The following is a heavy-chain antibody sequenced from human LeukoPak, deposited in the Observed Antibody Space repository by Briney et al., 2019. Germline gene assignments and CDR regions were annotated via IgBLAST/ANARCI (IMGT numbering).Heavy chain of an antibody. Sequence: SETLSLICTVSGGSISSGSYYWSWIQQPAGKGLEWIGRIYTSGSTNYNPSLKSRVTISVDTSKNQFSLKLSSVTAADTAVYYCARDRTDYGSGSYYRPYYYYYYMDVWGKGTTVTISS. V-gene: IGHV4-61*02. CDR3: ARDRTDYGSGSYYRPYYYYYYMDV. D-gene: IGHD3-10*01. CDR2: IYTSGST. CDR1: GGSISSGSYY. J-gene: IGHJ6*03.